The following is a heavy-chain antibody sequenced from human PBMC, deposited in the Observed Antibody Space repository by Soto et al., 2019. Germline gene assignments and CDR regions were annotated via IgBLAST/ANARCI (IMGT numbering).Heavy chain of an antibody. CDR1: GDSIRNLY. CDR3: ARYGYSGYDFYYYYYYMDV. Sequence: SETLSLTCSVSGDSIRNLYWSWIRQPLGKGLEWIGYIYSSGSTKYNPSLKSRLTMSVDTSKNQFSLKLSSVTAADTAVYYCARYGYSGYDFYYYYYYMDVWGKGTTVTVSS. D-gene: IGHD5-12*01. V-gene: IGHV4-59*11. J-gene: IGHJ6*03. CDR2: IYSSGST.